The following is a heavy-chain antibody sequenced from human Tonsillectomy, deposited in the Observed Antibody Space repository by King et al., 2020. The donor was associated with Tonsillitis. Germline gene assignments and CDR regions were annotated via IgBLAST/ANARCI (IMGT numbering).Heavy chain of an antibody. CDR2: ISGSGDTT. D-gene: IGHD5/OR15-5a*01. CDR1: GFTFTNYD. CDR3: AKDRANSVYDSDSGLDF. V-gene: IGHV3-23*04. Sequence: VQLVESGGGLVQPGGSLRLSCAASGFTFTNYDMTWVRQAPGKGLEWVSAISGSGDTTYYADSVKGRFTISRDNSKTTLHLQMRSLRADDTAVYYCAKDRANSVYDSDSGLDFWGQGTLVTVSS. J-gene: IGHJ4*02.